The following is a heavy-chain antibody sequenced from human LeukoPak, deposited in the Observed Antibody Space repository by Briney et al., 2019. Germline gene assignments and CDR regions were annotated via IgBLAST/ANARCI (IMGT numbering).Heavy chain of an antibody. V-gene: IGHV4-39*07. J-gene: IGHJ6*03. CDR3: ARGSSGYYYYYMDV. CDR1: GGSISSSSYY. D-gene: IGHD6-13*01. Sequence: SETLSLTCTVSGGSISSSSYYWVWIRQPPGKGLEWIGSIYYSGSTYYNPSLKSRVTISVDTSKNQFSLKLSSVTAADTAVYYCARGSSGYYYYYMDVWGKGTTVTVSS. CDR2: IYYSGST.